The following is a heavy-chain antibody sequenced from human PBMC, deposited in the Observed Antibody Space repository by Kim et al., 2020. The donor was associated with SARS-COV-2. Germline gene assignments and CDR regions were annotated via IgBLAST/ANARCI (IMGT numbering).Heavy chain of an antibody. D-gene: IGHD1-26*01. Sequence: GGSLRLSCAASGFTFSSYDMHWFRQATGKCLEWVSAIVTAGDTYYPGSVKGRFTISRENAKNSLYLQMNSLRAGDTDVDYCARGGSVRGYFDLWGRGTLVTVYS. CDR3: ARGGSVRGYFDL. CDR2: IVTAGDT. V-gene: IGHV3-13*04. J-gene: IGHJ2*01. CDR1: GFTFSSYD.